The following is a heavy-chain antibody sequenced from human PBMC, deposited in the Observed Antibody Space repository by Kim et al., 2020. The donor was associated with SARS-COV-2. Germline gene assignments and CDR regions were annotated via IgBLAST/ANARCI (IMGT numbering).Heavy chain of an antibody. CDR2: ISAYNGNT. Sequence: ASVKVSCKASGYTFTSYGISWVRQAPGQGLEWMGWISAYNGNTDYAKKLQGRVTMTTDTSTSTAYMELRSLRSDDTAVYYCARAISSSWYSQVDYWGQGTLVTVST. CDR1: GYTFTSYG. D-gene: IGHD6-13*01. J-gene: IGHJ4*02. V-gene: IGHV1-18*04. CDR3: ARAISSSWYSQVDY.